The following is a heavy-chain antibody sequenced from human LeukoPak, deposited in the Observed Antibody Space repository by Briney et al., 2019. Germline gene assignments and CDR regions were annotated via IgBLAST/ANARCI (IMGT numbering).Heavy chain of an antibody. CDR3: ATITSMRVVLIS. CDR2: ISVSATNT. Sequence: TGGSLRLSCAASGFTFNTYAMTWVRQAPGKGLEWVSTISVSATNTYYADSVKGRFTISRDNSKNTLYLQMNSLRADDTAVYYCATITSMRVVLISWGQGTLVTVSS. J-gene: IGHJ1*01. D-gene: IGHD3-22*01. CDR1: GFTFNTYA. V-gene: IGHV3-23*01.